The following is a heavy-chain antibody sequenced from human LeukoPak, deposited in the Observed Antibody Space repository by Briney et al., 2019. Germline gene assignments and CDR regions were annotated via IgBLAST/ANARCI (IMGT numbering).Heavy chain of an antibody. CDR2: INPNNGNL. D-gene: IGHD6-19*01. V-gene: IGHV1-8*03. CDR1: GYTFGSDD. CDR3: ARGVSSGWYRYFDY. Sequence: ASVKVSCKASGYTFGSDDINWVRQATGQGLEWMGWINPNNGNLGYAQKFQGRVTITRNTPISTAYMELSRLRSDDTAVYYCARGVSSGWYRYFDYWGQGTLVTVSS. J-gene: IGHJ4*02.